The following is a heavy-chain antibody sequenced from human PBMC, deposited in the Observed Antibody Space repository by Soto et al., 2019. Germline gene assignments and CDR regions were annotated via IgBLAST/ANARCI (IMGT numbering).Heavy chain of an antibody. CDR3: AKLPWEVAPS. J-gene: IGHJ5*02. V-gene: IGHV3-74*03. CDR1: GFTFGNFW. Sequence: GGSLRLSCSDSGFTFGNFWIHWVRQAPGKGLEWVSHLGPDGTDIVYAESLKGRFIISRDNXRNTVYLQMNSLEAEDTAVYYCAKLPWEVAPSWGQGTMVTVSS. CDR2: LGPDGTDI. D-gene: IGHD1-26*01.